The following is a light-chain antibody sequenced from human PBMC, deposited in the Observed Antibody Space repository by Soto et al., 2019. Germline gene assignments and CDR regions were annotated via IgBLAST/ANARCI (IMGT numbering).Light chain of an antibody. CDR2: DAS. J-gene: IGKJ3*01. CDR3: QQRSTWPSFS. Sequence: EIVLTQSPATLSLSLGERATLSCRASQSIGSYLAWYQHKLGQPPRLLIYDASNRATGIPVRFSGSGSWADLTLTHGSPEAEDFAGYYCQQRSTWPSFSFGPGTKVDIK. V-gene: IGKV3-11*01. CDR1: QSIGSY.